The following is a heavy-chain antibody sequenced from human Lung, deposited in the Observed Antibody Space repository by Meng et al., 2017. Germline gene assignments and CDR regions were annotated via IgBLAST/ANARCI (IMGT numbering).Heavy chain of an antibody. Sequence: EVQLVESGGGLVPPGGSLRLSCAASGFTFTDHWMLRVRQGPGKGLVWVSRINRDGTKPTYADSVKGRFTISRDNAKNTLYLQMNNLRAEDTAFYYCTNDRLNHWGQGALVTVSS. J-gene: IGHJ1*01. V-gene: IGHV3-74*01. CDR1: GFTFTDHW. D-gene: IGHD1-1*01. CDR3: TNDRLNH. CDR2: INRDGTKP.